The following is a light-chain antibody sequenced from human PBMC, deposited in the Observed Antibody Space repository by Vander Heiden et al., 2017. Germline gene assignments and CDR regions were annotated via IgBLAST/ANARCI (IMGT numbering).Light chain of an antibody. V-gene: IGLV6-57*01. Sequence: NFMLTQPHSVSESPGKTITLSCTRSSSSIASNYVQWYQQRPGSSPTTVIYEDNQRPSGVPDRFSGSIDSSSNSASLTISGLKTEDEADYYCQSYDSSNWVFGGGTKLTVL. J-gene: IGLJ3*02. CDR1: SSSIASNY. CDR3: QSYDSSNWV. CDR2: EDN.